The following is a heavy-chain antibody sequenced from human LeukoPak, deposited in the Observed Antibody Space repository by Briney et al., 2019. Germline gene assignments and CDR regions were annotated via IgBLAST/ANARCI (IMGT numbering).Heavy chain of an antibody. CDR3: ARGTTYYYDSSGYYHYYFDY. V-gene: IGHV4-4*09. CDR2: IYATGST. Sequence: SETLSLTCTVSGGSISSYYWSWIRQPPGKGLEWIGYIYATGSTNYNPSLKSRVTISVDTSKNQFSLKLSSVTAADTAVYYCARGTTYYYDSSGYYHYYFDYWGQGTLVTVSS. D-gene: IGHD3-22*01. CDR1: GGSISSYY. J-gene: IGHJ4*02.